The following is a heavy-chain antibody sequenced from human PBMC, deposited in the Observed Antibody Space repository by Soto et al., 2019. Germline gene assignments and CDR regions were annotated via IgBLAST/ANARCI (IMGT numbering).Heavy chain of an antibody. CDR1: GGSISSYY. D-gene: IGHD6-6*01. J-gene: IGHJ6*03. CDR2: IYYSGST. CDR3: ARHGSYSSSSFYYYYYYMDV. V-gene: IGHV4-59*08. Sequence: QSQTLSLTCTVSGGSISSYYWSWIRQPPGKGLEWIGYIYYSGSTNYNPSLKSRVTISVDTSKNQFSLKLSSVTAADTAVYYCARHGSYSSSSFYYYYYYMDVWGKGTTVTVSS.